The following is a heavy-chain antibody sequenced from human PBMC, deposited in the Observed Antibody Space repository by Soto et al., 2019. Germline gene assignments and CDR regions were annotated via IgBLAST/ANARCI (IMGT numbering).Heavy chain of an antibody. CDR3: AREEAVRIERWFDP. J-gene: IGHJ5*02. D-gene: IGHD3-10*01. Sequence: SETLSLTCTVSGGSMSSVGSYWTWIRQHPGKGLEWIGYISYTGSTHYNPPFKSRVSISVATSQNQFTLKLSSVTAADTAVYYCAREEAVRIERWFDPWGQGTQVTVPQ. CDR2: ISYTGST. V-gene: IGHV4-31*03. CDR1: GGSMSSVGSY.